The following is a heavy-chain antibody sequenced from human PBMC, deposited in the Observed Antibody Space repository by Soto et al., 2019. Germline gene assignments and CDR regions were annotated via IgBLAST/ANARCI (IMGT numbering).Heavy chain of an antibody. CDR2: IYWDDDK. CDR3: AHRRRFCSGNSCYPIWFEP. CDR1: GFSLSTSGVG. Sequence: SGPTLVNPTQTLTLTCTFSGFSLSTSGVGVGWIRQPPGKALEWLALIYWDDDKRYSPSLKSRLTITKDTSKNQVVLTMTNMDPVDTATYYCAHRRRFCSGNSCYPIWFEPWGQGTLVTVSS. V-gene: IGHV2-5*02. D-gene: IGHD2-15*01. J-gene: IGHJ5*02.